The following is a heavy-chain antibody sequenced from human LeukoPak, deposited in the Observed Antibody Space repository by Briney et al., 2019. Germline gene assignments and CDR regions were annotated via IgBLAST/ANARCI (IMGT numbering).Heavy chain of an antibody. V-gene: IGHV3-33*08. Sequence: PGRSLRLSCAASGFTFSSYGMHWVRQAPGKGLEWVAVIWYDGSNKYYADSVKGRFTISRDNAKNSLYLQMNSLRAEDTAVYYCARVDYGDYAGEDYWGQGTLVTVSS. D-gene: IGHD4-17*01. CDR3: ARVDYGDYAGEDY. CDR1: GFTFSSYG. J-gene: IGHJ4*02. CDR2: IWYDGSNK.